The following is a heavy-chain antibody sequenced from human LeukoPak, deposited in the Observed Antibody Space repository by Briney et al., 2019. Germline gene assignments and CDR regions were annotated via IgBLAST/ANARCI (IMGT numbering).Heavy chain of an antibody. D-gene: IGHD6-19*01. V-gene: IGHV3-7*03. J-gene: IGHJ4*02. CDR3: ARGDWYSFDY. CDR2: IKKDGSEK. Sequence: GGSLRLSCAASGFTFSSYWMSWLRQAPGKGLEWVANIKKDGSEKYYVDSVKGRFTISRDNAKNSLYLQMNNLRAEDTAIYYCARGDWYSFDYWGQGTLVTVSS. CDR1: GFTFSSYW.